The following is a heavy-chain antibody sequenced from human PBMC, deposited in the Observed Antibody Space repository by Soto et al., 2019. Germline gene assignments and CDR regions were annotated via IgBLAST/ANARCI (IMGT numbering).Heavy chain of an antibody. Sequence: PSETLSLTCTVSGGSISSYYWSWIRQPPGKGLEWIGYIYYSGSTNYNPSLKSRVTISVDTSKNQFSLKLSSVTAADTAVYYCARVDLKQWLVLGYWGQGTLVTVSS. CDR3: ARVDLKQWLVLGY. CDR1: GGSISSYY. CDR2: IYYSGST. V-gene: IGHV4-59*01. D-gene: IGHD6-19*01. J-gene: IGHJ4*02.